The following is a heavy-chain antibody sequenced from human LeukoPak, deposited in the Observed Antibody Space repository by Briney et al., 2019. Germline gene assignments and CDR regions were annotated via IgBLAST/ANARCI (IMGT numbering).Heavy chain of an antibody. D-gene: IGHD4-11*01. CDR1: GFTFGNYW. CDR2: INSDGSST. Sequence: GSLRLPCAASGFTFGNYWMHWVRQAPGKGLVWVSRINSDGSSTTYADSVKGRFTISRDNAKNTLYLQMNSLRFEDTAVYYCARGQFSQYPWGQGTLVTVSS. J-gene: IGHJ5*02. V-gene: IGHV3-74*03. CDR3: ARGQFSQYP.